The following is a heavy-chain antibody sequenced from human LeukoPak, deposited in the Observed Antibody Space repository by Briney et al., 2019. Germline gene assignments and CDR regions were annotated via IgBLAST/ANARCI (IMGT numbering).Heavy chain of an antibody. V-gene: IGHV4-61*02. J-gene: IGHJ3*02. CDR3: ARHISSGLRAFDI. Sequence: PSETLSLTCTVSGGSISSGSYYWSWIRQPAGKGLEWIGRIYTSGSTNYNPSLKSRVTISVDTSKNQFSLKLSSVTTADTAVYYCARHISSGLRAFDIWGQGTMVTVSS. CDR1: GGSISSGSYY. D-gene: IGHD6-19*01. CDR2: IYTSGST.